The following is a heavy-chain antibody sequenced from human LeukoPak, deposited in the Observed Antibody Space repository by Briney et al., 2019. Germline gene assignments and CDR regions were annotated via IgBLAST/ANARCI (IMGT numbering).Heavy chain of an antibody. V-gene: IGHV3-30-3*01. J-gene: IGHJ4*02. CDR3: AKDSAARGTSDYFDY. D-gene: IGHD2-2*01. CDR2: ISYDGSNK. CDR1: GFTFSSYA. Sequence: GGSLRLSCAASGFTFSSYAMHWVRQAPGKGLEWVAVISYDGSNKYYADSVKGRFTISRDNSKNTLYLQMNSLRAEDTAIYYCAKDSAARGTSDYFDYWGQGTLVTVSS.